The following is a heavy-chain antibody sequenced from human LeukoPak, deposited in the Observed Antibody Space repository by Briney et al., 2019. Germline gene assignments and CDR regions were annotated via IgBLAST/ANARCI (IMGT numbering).Heavy chain of an antibody. D-gene: IGHD2-15*01. J-gene: IGHJ6*02. Sequence: ASMKVSCKASGYTFTSYGISWVRQAPGQGLEWMGWISAYNGNTNYAQKLQGRVTMTTDTSTSTAYMELRSLRSDDTAVYYCARREGRLGYYCSGGSCYSRPDGYYGMDVWGQGTTVTVSS. V-gene: IGHV1-18*01. CDR3: ARREGRLGYYCSGGSCYSRPDGYYGMDV. CDR1: GYTFTSYG. CDR2: ISAYNGNT.